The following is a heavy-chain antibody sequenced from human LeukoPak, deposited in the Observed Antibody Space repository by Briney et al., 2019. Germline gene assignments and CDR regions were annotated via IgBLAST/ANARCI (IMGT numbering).Heavy chain of an antibody. CDR2: ISGSGGST. J-gene: IGHJ6*02. CDR1: GFTFSSYA. D-gene: IGHD3-9*01. V-gene: IGHV3-23*01. CDR3: AKESRYFDWNPGRYGMDV. Sequence: GGSLRLSCAASGFTFSSYAMSWVRQAPGKGLEWVSAISGSGGSTYYADSVKGRFTISRDNSKNTLYLRMNSLRAEDTAVYYCAKESRYFDWNPGRYGMDVWGQGTTVTVSS.